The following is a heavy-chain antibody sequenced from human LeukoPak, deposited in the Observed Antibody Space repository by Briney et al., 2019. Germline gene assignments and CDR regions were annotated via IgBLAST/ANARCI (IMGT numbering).Heavy chain of an antibody. Sequence: SETLSLTCTVSGGYISSYYWSWIRQPPGKGLEWIGYIYYSGSTNYNPSLKSRVTISVDTSKNQFSLKLSSVTAADTAVYYCARVGDSSGYYYDYWGQGTLVTVSS. J-gene: IGHJ4*02. CDR2: IYYSGST. V-gene: IGHV4-59*01. D-gene: IGHD3-22*01. CDR1: GGYISSYY. CDR3: ARVGDSSGYYYDY.